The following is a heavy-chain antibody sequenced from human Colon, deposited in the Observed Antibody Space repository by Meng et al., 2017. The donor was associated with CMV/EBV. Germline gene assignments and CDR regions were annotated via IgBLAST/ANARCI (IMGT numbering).Heavy chain of an antibody. V-gene: IGHV1-2*02. CDR1: ENTFTGYY. CDR3: ARDWYPGDRRGSFDY. D-gene: IGHD3-22*01. CDR2: INPNSGGT. J-gene: IGHJ4*02. Sequence: QVQLVQSGDEVKKPGASVKVSCKASENTFTGYYMHWVRQAPGQGLEWMGWINPNSGGTNYAQKFQGRVTMTRDTSITTAYMELSRLRSDDTAVYYCARDWYPGDRRGSFDYWGQGTLVTVSS.